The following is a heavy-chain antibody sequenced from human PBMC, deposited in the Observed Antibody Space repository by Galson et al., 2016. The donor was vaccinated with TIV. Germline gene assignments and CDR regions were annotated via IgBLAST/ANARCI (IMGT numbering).Heavy chain of an antibody. V-gene: IGHV3-23*01. Sequence: SLRLSCAASGFTFNNYAMTWVRQAPGKGLEWVSTISGTGEITVYADSVRGYFIISRDNSKNTLYLQMNNLRAEDTAVYYCAKYLWTYVWSTFDNWGQGTPVTVSS. J-gene: IGHJ4*02. D-gene: IGHD3/OR15-3a*01. CDR2: ISGTGEIT. CDR3: AKYLWTYVWSTFDN. CDR1: GFTFNNYA.